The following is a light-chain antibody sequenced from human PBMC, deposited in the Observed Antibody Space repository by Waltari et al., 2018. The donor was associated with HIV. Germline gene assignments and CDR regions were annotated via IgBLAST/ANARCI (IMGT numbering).Light chain of an antibody. J-gene: IGKJ3*01. CDR1: QRVSNNY. Sequence: EIVLTQSPGTLSLCPGAIATLSCRASQRVSNNYLAWYQQKPGHSPRLVIYGASNRATGIPDRFSGSGAGTDFTLTISGLEPEDFAVYYCQHYDRSPQSFGPGTTVDI. V-gene: IGKV3-20*01. CDR3: QHYDRSPQS. CDR2: GAS.